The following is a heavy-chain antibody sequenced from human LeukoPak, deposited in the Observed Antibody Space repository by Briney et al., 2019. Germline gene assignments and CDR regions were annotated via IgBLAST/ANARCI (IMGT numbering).Heavy chain of an antibody. CDR1: GGSISSSSYY. CDR3: ARVGGSGYDYRYYYMDV. V-gene: IGHV4-39*07. CDR2: IYYSGST. Sequence: SETLSLSCTVSGGSISSSSYYWGWIRQPPGKGLEWIGSIYYSGSTYYNPSLKSRVTTSVDTSKNQFSLKLSSVTAADTAVYYCARVGGSGYDYRYYYMDVWGKGTTVTVSS. D-gene: IGHD5-12*01. J-gene: IGHJ6*03.